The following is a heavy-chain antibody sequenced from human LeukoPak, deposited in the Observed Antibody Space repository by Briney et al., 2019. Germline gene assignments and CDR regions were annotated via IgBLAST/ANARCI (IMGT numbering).Heavy chain of an antibody. CDR3: AREKAGSGWYVYHYMDV. J-gene: IGHJ6*03. D-gene: IGHD6-19*01. V-gene: IGHV1-69*13. CDR1: GGTFSSYA. CDR2: IIPIFGTA. Sequence: SVKVSCKASGGTFSSYAISWVRQAPGQGLEWMGGIIPIFGTANYAQKFQGRVTITADESTSTAYMELSRLRSDDTAVYYCAREKAGSGWYVYHYMDVWGKGTTVTISS.